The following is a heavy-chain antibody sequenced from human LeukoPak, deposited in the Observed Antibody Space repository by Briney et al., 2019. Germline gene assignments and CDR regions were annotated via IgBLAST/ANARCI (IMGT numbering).Heavy chain of an antibody. Sequence: GGSLTLSCAASGFTFSSYAMSWLHQAPGKELEWVSVFSGGRGSTYYADSVNGRFTISRDNCKNTLHLQMNSLRAEDTAVYYCAKDPRDYDFWSGYSYYMDVCGKGTTVTVSS. V-gene: IGHV3-23*01. J-gene: IGHJ6*03. D-gene: IGHD3-3*01. CDR3: AKDPRDYDFWSGYSYYMDV. CDR2: FSGGRGST. CDR1: GFTFSSYA.